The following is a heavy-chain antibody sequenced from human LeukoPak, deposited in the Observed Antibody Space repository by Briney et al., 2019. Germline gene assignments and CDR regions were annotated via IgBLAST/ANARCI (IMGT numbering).Heavy chain of an antibody. V-gene: IGHV3-21*01. Sequence: GGSLRLSCAASGFTFSSYSMNWVRQAPGKGLEWVSSISSSSSYIYYADSVKGRFTISRDNAKNSLYLQMNSLRAEDTAVYYCAAVAGPDAFDIWGQGTWSPSLQ. D-gene: IGHD6-19*01. J-gene: IGHJ3*02. CDR2: ISSSSSYI. CDR3: AAVAGPDAFDI. CDR1: GFTFSSYS.